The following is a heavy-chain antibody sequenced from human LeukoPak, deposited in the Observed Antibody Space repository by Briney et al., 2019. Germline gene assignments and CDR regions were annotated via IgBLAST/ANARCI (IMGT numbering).Heavy chain of an antibody. V-gene: IGHV4-61*08. CDR3: ARHRDYYDSSGYGFDY. CDR1: GGSISSGGYY. CDR2: IYYSGST. J-gene: IGHJ4*02. Sequence: SETLSLTCIVSGGSISSGGYYWSWIRQPPGKGLEWIGYIYYSGSTNYNPSLKSRVTISVDTSKNQFSLKLSSVTAADTAVYYCARHRDYYDSSGYGFDYWGQGTLVTVSS. D-gene: IGHD3-22*01.